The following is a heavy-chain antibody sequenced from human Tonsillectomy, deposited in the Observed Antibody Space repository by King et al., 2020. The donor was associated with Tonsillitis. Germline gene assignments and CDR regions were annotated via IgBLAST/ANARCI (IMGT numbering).Heavy chain of an antibody. V-gene: IGHV3-74*01. Sequence: ESGGGLVQPGGSLRLSCAASGFTFSSYWMHWVRQAPGKGLVWVSRINSDGSSTSDADSVKGRFTISRDNAKNTLYLQMNSLRAEDTAVYYCARDPLSLTYYYDSSGEGYWGQGTLVTVSS. D-gene: IGHD3-22*01. CDR2: INSDGSST. CDR3: ARDPLSLTYYYDSSGEGY. J-gene: IGHJ4*02. CDR1: GFTFSSYW.